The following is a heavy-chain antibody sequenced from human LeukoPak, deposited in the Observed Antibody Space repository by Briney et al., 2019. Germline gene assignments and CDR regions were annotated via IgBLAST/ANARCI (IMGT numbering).Heavy chain of an antibody. CDR3: ARQGPAATYDY. J-gene: IGHJ4*02. Sequence: SETLSLTCTVSGGSISSSSYYWGWIRQPPGKGLEWIGSIYYSGSTYYNPSLRSRVTISVDTSKNQFSLKLSSVTAADTAVYYCARQGPAATYDYWGQGTLVTVSS. V-gene: IGHV4-39*01. D-gene: IGHD2-2*01. CDR1: GGSISSSSYY. CDR2: IYYSGST.